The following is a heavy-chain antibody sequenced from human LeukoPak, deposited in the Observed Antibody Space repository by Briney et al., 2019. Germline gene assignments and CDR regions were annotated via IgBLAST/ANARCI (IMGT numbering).Heavy chain of an antibody. CDR3: ARDTGDYDFWSGYSPYYYYYMDV. Sequence: ASVKVSCKASGGTFSSYAISWVRQAPGQGLEWMGGIIPIFGTANYAQKFQGRVTITTDESTSTAYMELSSLRSEDTAVYYCARDTGDYDFWSGYSPYYYYYMDVWGKGTTVTVSS. J-gene: IGHJ6*03. CDR1: GGTFSSYA. D-gene: IGHD3-3*01. V-gene: IGHV1-69*05. CDR2: IIPIFGTA.